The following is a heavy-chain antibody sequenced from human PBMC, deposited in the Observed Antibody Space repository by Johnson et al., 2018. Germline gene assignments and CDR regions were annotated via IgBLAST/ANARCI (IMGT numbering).Heavy chain of an antibody. J-gene: IGHJ3*01. CDR1: DFTFTHAW. CDR2: IYSKTDGGTT. CDR3: TTDTLDAFDV. V-gene: IGHV3-15*07. Sequence: VQLVESGGGLVKPGGSLRLSCAASDFTFTHAWMNWVRQAPGKGLEWVARIYSKTDGGTTDYAAPVKGSFSISRDDSKTTLYLQMNSLKTEDTAMYYCTTDTLDAFDVWGQGTMVTVSS.